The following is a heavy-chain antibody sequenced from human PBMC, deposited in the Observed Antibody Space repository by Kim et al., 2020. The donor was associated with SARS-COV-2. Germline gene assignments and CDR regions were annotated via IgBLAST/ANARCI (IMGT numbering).Heavy chain of an antibody. J-gene: IGHJ4*02. V-gene: IGHV4-39*01. CDR2: IYYSGST. D-gene: IGHD1-1*01. Sequence: SETLSLTCTVSGGSISSSSYYWGWIRQPPGKGLEWIGSIYYSGSTYYNPSLKSRVTISVDTSKNQFSLKLSSVTAADTAVYYCARPGKYYFDYWGQGTLVTVSS. CDR3: ARPGKYYFDY. CDR1: GGSISSSSYY.